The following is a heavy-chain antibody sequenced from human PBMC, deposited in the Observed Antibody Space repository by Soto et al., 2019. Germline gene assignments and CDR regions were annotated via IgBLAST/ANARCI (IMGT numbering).Heavy chain of an antibody. CDR3: ARDAGNDYSNYDWFDP. D-gene: IGHD4-4*01. CDR1: GGTFSSYA. CDR2: IIPIFGTA. Sequence: ASVKVSCKASGGTFSSYAISWVRQAPGQGLEWMGGIIPIFGTANYAQKFQGRVTITADESTSTAYMELSSLRSEDTAVYYCARDAGNDYSNYDWFDPWGQGTLVTVSS. V-gene: IGHV1-69*13. J-gene: IGHJ5*02.